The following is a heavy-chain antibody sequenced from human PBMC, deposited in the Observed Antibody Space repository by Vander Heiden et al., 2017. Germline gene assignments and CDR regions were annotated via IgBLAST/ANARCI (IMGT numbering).Heavy chain of an antibody. CDR3: ARSYYDAFDI. V-gene: IGHV3-33*01. J-gene: IGHJ3*02. CDR1: GFTFSRTV. CDR2: IWYDGSNK. Sequence: QVQLAQSGGGVVRPGRCLRLSCPPSGFTFSRTVLPWVRHAPGKGLEWVAVIWYDGSNKYYADSVKGRFTISRDNSKNTLYLQMNSLRAEDTAVYYCARSYYDAFDIWGQGTMVTVSS. D-gene: IGHD2-21*01.